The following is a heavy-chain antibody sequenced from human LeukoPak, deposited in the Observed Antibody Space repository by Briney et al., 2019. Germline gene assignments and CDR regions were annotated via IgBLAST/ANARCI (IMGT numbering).Heavy chain of an antibody. CDR2: ISGSGGST. CDR1: GFTFSSYA. D-gene: IGHD5-18*01. V-gene: IGHV3-23*01. J-gene: IGHJ6*04. CDR3: AKDPRYGTISGYV. Sequence: GGSLRLSCAASGFTFSSYAMSLVRQAPGKGLEWVSAISGSGGSTYYADSVKGRFTISRDNSKNTLYLQMNSLRAEDTAVYYCAKDPRYGTISGYVWGKGTTVTVSS.